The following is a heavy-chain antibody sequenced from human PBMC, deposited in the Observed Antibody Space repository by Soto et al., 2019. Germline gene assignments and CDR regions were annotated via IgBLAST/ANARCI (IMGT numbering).Heavy chain of an antibody. V-gene: IGHV4-31*03. CDR3: ARDIDYYDSSGYEGVDYYDYGMDV. J-gene: IGHJ6*02. CDR2: IYYSGST. D-gene: IGHD3-22*01. Sequence: QVQLQESGPGLVKPSQTLSLTCTVSGGSISSGGYYWSWIRQHPGKGLEWIGYIYYSGSTYYNPSLKSRVTISVDASKNQFSLKLSSVTAADTAVYYCARDIDYYDSSGYEGVDYYDYGMDVWGQGTTVTVSS. CDR1: GGSISSGGYY.